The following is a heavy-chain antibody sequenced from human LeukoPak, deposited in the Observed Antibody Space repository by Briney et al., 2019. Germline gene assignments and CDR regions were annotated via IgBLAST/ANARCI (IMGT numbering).Heavy chain of an antibody. D-gene: IGHD4-17*01. Sequence: GESLKISCKGSGYSFTSYWIGWVRQMPGKGLEWMGIIYPGDSDTRYSPSFQGQVTISADKSISTAYLQWSSLKASDTAMYYRARRGPGDYGDYNNWFDPWGQGTLVTVSS. CDR1: GYSFTSYW. CDR2: IYPGDSDT. V-gene: IGHV5-51*01. J-gene: IGHJ5*02. CDR3: ARRGPGDYGDYNNWFDP.